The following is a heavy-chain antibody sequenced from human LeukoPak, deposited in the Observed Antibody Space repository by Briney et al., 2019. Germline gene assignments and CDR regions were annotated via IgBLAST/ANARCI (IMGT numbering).Heavy chain of an antibody. CDR3: ARSPGGMDV. CDR2: IYHSGST. Sequence: SETLSLTCAVYGGSFSSGYYWGWIRQPPGKGLEWIGSIYHSGSTYYNPSLKSRVTISVDTSKNQFSLKLSSVTAADTAVYYCARSPGGMDVWGKGTTVTVSS. J-gene: IGHJ6*04. CDR1: GGSFSSGYY. V-gene: IGHV4-38-2*01.